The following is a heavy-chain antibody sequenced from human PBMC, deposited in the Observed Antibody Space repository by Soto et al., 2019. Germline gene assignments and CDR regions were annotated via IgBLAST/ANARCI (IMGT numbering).Heavy chain of an antibody. J-gene: IGHJ4*02. V-gene: IGHV3-23*01. D-gene: IGHD3-22*01. Sequence: GGSLRLSCAASGFTFSSYAMSWVSQAPGKGLEWVSAISGSGGSTDYADSVKGRFTISRDNSKNTLYLQMNSLRAEDTAVYYCAKDDLSGYYSTYFDYWGQGTLVTVSS. CDR2: ISGSGGST. CDR3: AKDDLSGYYSTYFDY. CDR1: GFTFSSYA.